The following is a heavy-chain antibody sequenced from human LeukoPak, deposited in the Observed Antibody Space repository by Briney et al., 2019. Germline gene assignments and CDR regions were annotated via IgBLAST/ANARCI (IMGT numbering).Heavy chain of an antibody. J-gene: IGHJ3*02. CDR3: ARDGNGIAAGGACRPFDI. D-gene: IGHD6-13*01. V-gene: IGHV1-18*01. CDR1: GYTFTNYA. Sequence: ASVKVSCKASGYTFTNYAISWVRQAPGQGLEWMGWINAYNGNTNYAQNLQGRVTMTTDTSTSTAHMELRSLRSDDTAVYYCARDGNGIAAGGACRPFDIWGQGTMVTVSS. CDR2: INAYNGNT.